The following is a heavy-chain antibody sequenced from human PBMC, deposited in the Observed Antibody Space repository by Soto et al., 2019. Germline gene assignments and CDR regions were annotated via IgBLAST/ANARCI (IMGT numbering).Heavy chain of an antibody. V-gene: IGHV1-69*01. CDR2: IIPTFGTV. J-gene: IGHJ4*02. Sequence: QLVQSGPEVKKPGSSVKVSCKSVGDTFSSYAVSWVRQAPGQGLEWMGGIIPTFGTVNYAQKFQGRATITADQSTRLSYMEPSSLKSEDTAVYYCAREAGDYGHPYFDYWGQGNLISVSS. D-gene: IGHD3-10*01. CDR3: AREAGDYGHPYFDY. CDR1: GDTFSSYA.